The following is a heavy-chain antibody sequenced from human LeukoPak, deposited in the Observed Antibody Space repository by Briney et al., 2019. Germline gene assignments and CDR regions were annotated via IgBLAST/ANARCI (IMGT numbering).Heavy chain of an antibody. CDR2: IIPIFGTA. D-gene: IGHD6-19*01. V-gene: IGHV1-69*01. CDR3: ARDHSSGLYYFDY. J-gene: IGHJ4*02. Sequence: IIPIFGTANYAQKFQGRVTITADESTSTAYMELSSLRSEDTAVYYCARDHSSGLYYFDYWGQGTLVTVSS.